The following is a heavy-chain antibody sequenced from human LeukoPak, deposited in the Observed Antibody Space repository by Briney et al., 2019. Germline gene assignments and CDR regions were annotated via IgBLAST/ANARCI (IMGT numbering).Heavy chain of an antibody. Sequence: TLSLTCTVSGGSVSSGSYYWSGIRQPPGKALEWLALIHWDDDKRYSPSLESRLTITKDTSKNQVVLTMTNMDPVDTATYYCAHRRSTGDFDYWGQGTLVTVSS. D-gene: IGHD7-27*01. CDR3: AHRRSTGDFDY. CDR1: GGSVSSGSYY. J-gene: IGHJ4*02. V-gene: IGHV2-5*08. CDR2: IHWDDDK.